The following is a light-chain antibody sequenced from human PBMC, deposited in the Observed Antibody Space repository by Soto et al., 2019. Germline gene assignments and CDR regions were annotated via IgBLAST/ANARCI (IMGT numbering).Light chain of an antibody. CDR1: SSDVGGYNY. V-gene: IGLV2-14*01. J-gene: IGLJ2*01. Sequence: QSALTQPASVSGSPVQSITISCTGTSSDVGGYNYVSWYQQHPGKAPKLMIYEVTNRPSGVSNRFSGSKSGNTASLIISGLQAEDEADYYCTSYTSSNTLVIGGGTKLTVL. CDR3: TSYTSSNTLV. CDR2: EVT.